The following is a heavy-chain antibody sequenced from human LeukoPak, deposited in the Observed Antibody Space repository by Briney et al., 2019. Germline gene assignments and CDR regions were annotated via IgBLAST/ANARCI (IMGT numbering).Heavy chain of an antibody. CDR3: AKAPFGAFDI. CDR2: ISYDGSNK. D-gene: IGHD3-16*01. V-gene: IGHV3-30*18. CDR1: GFTFSSYG. J-gene: IGHJ3*02. Sequence: GGSLRLSCAASGFTFSSYGMHWVRQAPGKGLEWVAVISYDGSNKYYADSVKGRFTISRDNSKNTLYLQTNSLRAEDTAVYYCAKAPFGAFDIWGQGTMVTVSS.